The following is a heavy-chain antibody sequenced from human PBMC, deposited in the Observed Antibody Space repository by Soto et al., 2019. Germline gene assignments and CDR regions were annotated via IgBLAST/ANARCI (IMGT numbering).Heavy chain of an antibody. CDR1: GFTLSHNS. J-gene: IGHJ4*02. CDR3: ARFGTCYDSCGFAY. D-gene: IGHD3-22*01. CDR2: IDSDGTST. V-gene: IGHV3-74*01. Sequence: PGGSLRLSCAASGFTLSHNSMHWVRQGPGKGLEWVSRIDSDGTSTTYADSVKGRFTISRDNAKNTLYLQMNSLRAEDTAVYYCARFGTCYDSCGFAYWGQGTLVTVSS.